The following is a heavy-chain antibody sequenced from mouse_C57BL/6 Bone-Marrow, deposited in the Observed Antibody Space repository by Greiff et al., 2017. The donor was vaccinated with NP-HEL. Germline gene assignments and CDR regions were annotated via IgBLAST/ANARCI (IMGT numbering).Heavy chain of an antibody. Sequence: QVQLKQPGAELVRPGSSVKLSCKASGYTFTSYWMDWVKQRPGQGLEWIGNIYPSDSETHYNQKFKDKATLTVDKSSSTAYMQLSSLTSEDSAVYYCARSNWDEFAYWGQGTLVTVSA. CDR2: IYPSDSET. CDR3: ARSNWDEFAY. V-gene: IGHV1-61*01. CDR1: GYTFTSYW. J-gene: IGHJ3*01. D-gene: IGHD4-1*02.